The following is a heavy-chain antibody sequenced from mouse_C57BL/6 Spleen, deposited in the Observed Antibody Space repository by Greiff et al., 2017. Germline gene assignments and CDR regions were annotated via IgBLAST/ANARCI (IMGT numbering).Heavy chain of an antibody. D-gene: IGHD2-5*01. CDR3: ARDYSTPWFAY. Sequence: LVESGAELARPGASVKMSCKASGYTFTSYTMHWVKQRPGQGLEWIGYINPSSGYTKYNQKFKDKATLTADKSSSTAYMQLSSLTSEDSAVYYCARDYSTPWFAYWGQGTLVTVSA. V-gene: IGHV1-4*01. J-gene: IGHJ3*01. CDR2: INPSSGYT. CDR1: GYTFTSYT.